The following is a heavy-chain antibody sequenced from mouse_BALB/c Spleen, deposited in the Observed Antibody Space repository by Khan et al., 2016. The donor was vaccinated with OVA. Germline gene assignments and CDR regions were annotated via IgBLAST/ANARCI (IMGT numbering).Heavy chain of an antibody. CDR2: ISYSGST. V-gene: IGHV3-2*02. Sequence: EVQLQESGPGLVKPSQSLSLTCTVTGYSITSDYAWNWIRQFPGNTLEWMGYISYSGSTNYNPSPKSRISITRDTSKNQFILQLNSVTTEDTATYYCARDGSRYNYAMDYWGQGTSVTVSS. CDR3: ARDGSRYNYAMDY. D-gene: IGHD2-3*01. J-gene: IGHJ4*01. CDR1: GYSITSDYA.